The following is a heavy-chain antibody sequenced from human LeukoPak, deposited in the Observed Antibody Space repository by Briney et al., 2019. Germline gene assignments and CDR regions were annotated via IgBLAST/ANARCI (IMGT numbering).Heavy chain of an antibody. V-gene: IGHV1-69*13. CDR3: ARDCSRLVPTCY. D-gene: IGHD2-2*01. CDR1: GGTFSSYA. Sequence: GASVKVSCKASGGTFSSYAISWVRQAPGQGLEWMGGIIPIFGTANYAQKFQGRVTITADESTSTAYMELSSLRSEDTAVYYCARDCSRLVPTCYWGQGTLVTVSS. J-gene: IGHJ4*02. CDR2: IIPIFGTA.